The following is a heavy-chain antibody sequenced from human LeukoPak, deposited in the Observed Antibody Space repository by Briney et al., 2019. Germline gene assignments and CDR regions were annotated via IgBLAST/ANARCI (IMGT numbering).Heavy chain of an antibody. J-gene: IGHJ4*02. CDR2: FDPEDGET. D-gene: IGHD6-13*01. Sequence: XSVKVSCKVSGYTLTELSMHWVRQAPGKGLEWMGGFDPEDGETIYAQKFQGRVTMTEDTSTDTAYMELSSLRSEDTAVYYCATSGLAEAGYYFDYWGQGTLVTVSS. CDR3: ATSGLAEAGYYFDY. V-gene: IGHV1-24*01. CDR1: GYTLTELS.